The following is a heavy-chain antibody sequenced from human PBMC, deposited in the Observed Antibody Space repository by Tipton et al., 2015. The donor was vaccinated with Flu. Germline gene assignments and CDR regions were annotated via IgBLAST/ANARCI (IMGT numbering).Heavy chain of an antibody. CDR1: GFTVSSNY. CDR2: IYSGGST. Sequence: SLRLSCAASGFTVSSNYMSWVRQAPGKGLEWVSVIYSGGSTYYADSVKGRFTISRDNSKNTLYLQMNSLRAEDTAVYYCAQHYYDSPPAFDIWGQGTMVTVSS. CDR3: AQHYYDSPPAFDI. V-gene: IGHV3-53*01. J-gene: IGHJ3*02. D-gene: IGHD3-22*01.